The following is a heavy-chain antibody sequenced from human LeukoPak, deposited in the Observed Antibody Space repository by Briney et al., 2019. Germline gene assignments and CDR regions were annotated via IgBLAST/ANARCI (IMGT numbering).Heavy chain of an antibody. CDR3: AREGYYDSSGYDSGRWFDP. CDR2: ISAYNGNT. CDR1: GYTFTSYG. V-gene: IGHV1-18*01. J-gene: IGHJ5*02. D-gene: IGHD3-22*01. Sequence: ASVKVSCKASGYTFTSYGISWVRQAPGQGLEWMGWISAYNGNTNYAQKLQGRVTMTTDTSTSTAYMELRSLRSDDTAVYYCAREGYYDSSGYDSGRWFDPWGQGTLVTVSS.